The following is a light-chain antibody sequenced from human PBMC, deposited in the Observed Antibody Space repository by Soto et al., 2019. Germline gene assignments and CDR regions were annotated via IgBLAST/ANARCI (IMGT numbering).Light chain of an antibody. Sequence: DIQMTQSPSTLSASVGDRVTITCRASQSISSWLAWYQQKPGKAPKLLIYKASSLESGVPSRFSGSGSGTEFTLTISSLQPDDFATYYCQQYNSYSHTGTFGQGTKVDIK. V-gene: IGKV1-5*03. CDR1: QSISSW. CDR3: QQYNSYSHTGT. CDR2: KAS. J-gene: IGKJ1*01.